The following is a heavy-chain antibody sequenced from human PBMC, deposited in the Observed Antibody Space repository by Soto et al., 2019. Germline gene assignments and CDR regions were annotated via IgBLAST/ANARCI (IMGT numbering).Heavy chain of an antibody. CDR2: IWYDGSNK. V-gene: IGHV3-33*01. CDR1: GFTFSSYG. J-gene: IGHJ4*02. D-gene: IGHD1-26*01. CDR3: ARWAWELLSRYFDY. Sequence: GGSLRLSCAASGFTFSSYGMHWVRQAPGKGLEWVAVIWYDGSNKYYADSVKGRFTISRDNSKNTLYLQMNSLRAEDTAVYYCARWAWELLSRYFDYWGQGTLVTVSS.